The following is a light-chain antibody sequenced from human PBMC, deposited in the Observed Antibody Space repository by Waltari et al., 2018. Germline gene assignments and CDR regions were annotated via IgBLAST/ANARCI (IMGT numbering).Light chain of an antibody. CDR2: DVS. Sequence: QAALTQPPSVSKSLGQSVTISCTGTSSDVGFYNDVSWYQQHPATAPRLLIFDVSKRPSGVSDRFSGSKSGSTASLTISGVQSDDEADYYCLSFRSGSTWVFGGGTRLTVL. V-gene: IGLV2-11*01. CDR1: SSDVGFYND. J-gene: IGLJ3*02. CDR3: LSFRSGSTWV.